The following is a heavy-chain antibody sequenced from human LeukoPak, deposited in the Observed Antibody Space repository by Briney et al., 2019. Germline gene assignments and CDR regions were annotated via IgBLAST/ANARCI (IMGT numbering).Heavy chain of an antibody. CDR1: GFTFISYM. D-gene: IGHD2-15*01. J-gene: IGHJ4*02. CDR2: ISSDGGCT. CDR3: ARYCSGSICYSGVDY. Sequence: GASLRLSCAASGFTFISYMMTWVRQAPGKRLQWVSTISSDGGCTYYADSVKGRFTISRDNSKNTLYLQMSSLRAEDTAVYYCARYCSGSICYSGVDYWGQGTLVPVSS. V-gene: IGHV3-23*01.